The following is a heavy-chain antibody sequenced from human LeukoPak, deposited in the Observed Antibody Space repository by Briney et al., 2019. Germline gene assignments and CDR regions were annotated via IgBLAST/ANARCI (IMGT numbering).Heavy chain of an antibody. CDR1: GYSFTIYW. CDR2: TYPGDSDT. D-gene: IGHD4-23*01. J-gene: IGHJ4*02. Sequence: GESLKISCKASGYSFTIYWIGWVRQMSGKGLEWVGITYPGDSDTRYSPSFQGQVTISADKSIRTAYLQWSSLKASDTAMYYCATHTTGGNSFWYWGQGTLVTVSS. V-gene: IGHV5-51*01. CDR3: ATHTTGGNSFWY.